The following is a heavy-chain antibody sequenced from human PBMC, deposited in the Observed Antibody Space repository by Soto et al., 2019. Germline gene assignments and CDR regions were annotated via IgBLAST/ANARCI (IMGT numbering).Heavy chain of an antibody. V-gene: IGHV2-5*02. Sequence: QITLKESGPTLVKPTQTLTLTCTFSGFSLSTSGVGVGWIRQPPGKALEWLALIYWDDDKRYSPSLKSRLTITKDTSKKQLVLTMTNMDPVDTATYYCAHSQAVTMVRGVMNFDLWGRGTLVTVSS. J-gene: IGHJ2*01. D-gene: IGHD3-10*01. CDR2: IYWDDDK. CDR1: GFSLSTSGVG. CDR3: AHSQAVTMVRGVMNFDL.